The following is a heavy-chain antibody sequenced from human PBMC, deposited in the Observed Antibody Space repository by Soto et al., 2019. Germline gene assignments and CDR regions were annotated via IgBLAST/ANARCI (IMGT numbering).Heavy chain of an antibody. D-gene: IGHD3-22*01. CDR1: GYTFTSYG. J-gene: IGHJ4*02. Sequence: ASVKVSCKASGYTFTSYGISWVRQAPGQGLEWMGWISAYNGNTNYAQKLQGRVTMTTDTSTSTAYMELRSLRSDDTAVYYCARALERITMIVVVNTNSFYFDYWGQGTLVTVSS. V-gene: IGHV1-18*01. CDR2: ISAYNGNT. CDR3: ARALERITMIVVVNTNSFYFDY.